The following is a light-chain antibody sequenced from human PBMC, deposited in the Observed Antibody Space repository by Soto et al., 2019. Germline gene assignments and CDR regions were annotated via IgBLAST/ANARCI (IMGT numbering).Light chain of an antibody. Sequence: QSVLTQPASVSGSPGQSITISCTGTSSDVGGYNYVSWYQHHPGKAPKLLIYDVSNRPSGVSNRFSGSKSDNTASLTISELQPEDEADYYCSSYTTSNTRQIVFGTGTKVTV. CDR2: DVS. J-gene: IGLJ1*01. V-gene: IGLV2-14*03. CDR1: SSDVGGYNY. CDR3: SSYTTSNTRQIV.